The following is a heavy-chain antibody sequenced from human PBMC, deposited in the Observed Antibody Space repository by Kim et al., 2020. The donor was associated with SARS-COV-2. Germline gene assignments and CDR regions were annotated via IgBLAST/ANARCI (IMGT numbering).Heavy chain of an antibody. CDR1: GFTFSSYW. CDR2: IKPDGSQK. V-gene: IGHV3-7*01. J-gene: IGHJ4*02. CDR3: ASQFGRPDHY. D-gene: IGHD3-10*01. Sequence: GGSLRLSCAASGFTFSSYWMSWVRQAPGQGLECVANIKPDGSQKGYVDSVKGRFTISRDNAKNSLYLQMNSLRAEDTAVYYCASQFGRPDHYWAQGTVVT.